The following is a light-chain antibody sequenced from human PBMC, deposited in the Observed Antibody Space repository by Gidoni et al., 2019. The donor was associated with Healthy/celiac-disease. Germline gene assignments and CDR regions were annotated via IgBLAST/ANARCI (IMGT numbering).Light chain of an antibody. CDR3: QQYGSSLLYT. CDR1: QSVSSSY. V-gene: IGKV3-20*01. Sequence: EIVLTQSPGTLSLSPGERATLSCRASQSVSSSYLAWYQQKPGQAPRLLIYGASSRATGIPDRFMGSGSGTDFTLTISRLEPEDFAVYYCQQYGSSLLYTCGQGTKLEIK. J-gene: IGKJ2*01. CDR2: GAS.